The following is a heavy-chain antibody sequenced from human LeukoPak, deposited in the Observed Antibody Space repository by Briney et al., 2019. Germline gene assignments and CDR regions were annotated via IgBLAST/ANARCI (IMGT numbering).Heavy chain of an antibody. V-gene: IGHV1-18*04. CDR2: ISAYNGHT. CDR3: ARLGYYYDSSGPERPLYYFDY. D-gene: IGHD3-22*01. Sequence: ASVKVSCKASGYTFNKFGISWVRQAPGQGLEWMGWISAYNGHTLYAQNLEGRVIMTTDTSTNTAYMELSRLRSDDAAVYYCARLGYYYDSSGPERPLYYFDYWGQGTLVTVSS. J-gene: IGHJ4*02. CDR1: GYTFNKFG.